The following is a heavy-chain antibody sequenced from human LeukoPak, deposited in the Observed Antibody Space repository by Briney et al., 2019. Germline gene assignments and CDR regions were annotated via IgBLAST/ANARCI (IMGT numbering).Heavy chain of an antibody. D-gene: IGHD2-8*01. CDR3: AGRVIMSAAGVPDTWLDP. J-gene: IGHJ5*02. CDR2: IYHSGST. CDR1: GGSVSNGSYY. Sequence: PSETLSLTCTVSGGSVSNGSYYWGRIRQPPGKGLEWIGSIYHSGSTYYNPSLKSRVTVSVDTSKNQFSLNLSSVTAADTAIYYCAGRVIMSAAGVPDTWLDPWGQGIPVTVSS. V-gene: IGHV4-39*01.